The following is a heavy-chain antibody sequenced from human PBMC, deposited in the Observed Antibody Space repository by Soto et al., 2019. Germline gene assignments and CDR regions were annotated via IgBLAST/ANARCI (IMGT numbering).Heavy chain of an antibody. CDR3: ARTKSYGAYDV. Sequence: EVKLVESGGGLVQPGGSLRLSCAVSGFTLSDYYIDWVRQAPGKGLEWLARSRDKANSFSTDYAASVKGRLSISRDDSESSVLLQMTSLRTEDTALYYCARTKSYGAYDVWGHGTVVIVSS. D-gene: IGHD3-10*01. V-gene: IGHV3-72*01. CDR2: SRDKANSFST. CDR1: GFTLSDYY. J-gene: IGHJ3*01.